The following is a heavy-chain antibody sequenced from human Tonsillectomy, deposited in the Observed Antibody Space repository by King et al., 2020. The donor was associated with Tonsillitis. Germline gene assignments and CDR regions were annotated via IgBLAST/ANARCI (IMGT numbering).Heavy chain of an antibody. Sequence: LQLQESGPGLVKPSQTLSLTCTVSGGSISSGGYYWSWIRQHPGKCLEWIGDIYYSGSTYYNPSLKSRVTISVDTSKNQFSLKLSSVTAADTAVYYCARVSMIVVVLDYWGQGTLVTVSS. CDR2: IYYSGST. CDR3: ARVSMIVVVLDY. D-gene: IGHD3-22*01. V-gene: IGHV4-31*03. CDR1: GGSISSGGYY. J-gene: IGHJ4*02.